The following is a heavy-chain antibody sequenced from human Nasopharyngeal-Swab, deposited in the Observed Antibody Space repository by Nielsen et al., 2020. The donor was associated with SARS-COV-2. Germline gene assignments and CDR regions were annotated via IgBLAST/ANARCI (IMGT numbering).Heavy chain of an antibody. CDR3: ARGGGGGWFDY. J-gene: IGHJ4*02. CDR2: IYYSGST. CDR1: GGSISSYY. D-gene: IGHD2-15*01. Sequence: SETLSLTCTVSGGSISSYYWSWIRQPPGKGLEWIGYIYYSGSTNYNPSLKSRVTISVDRSKNQFSLKLSSVTAADTAVYYCARGGGGGWFDYWGQGTLVTVSS. V-gene: IGHV4-59*12.